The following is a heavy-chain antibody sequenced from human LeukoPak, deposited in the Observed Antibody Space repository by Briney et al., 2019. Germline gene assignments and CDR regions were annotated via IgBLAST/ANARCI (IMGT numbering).Heavy chain of an antibody. CDR1: GGSFSGYY. Sequence: PSETLSLTCAVYGGSFSGYYWSWIRQPPGKGLEWIGEINHSGSTNYNPSLKSQVTMSVDTSKNQFSLRLTSVTAADTAVYYCAKHESLIAFDIWGQGTMVTVSS. J-gene: IGHJ3*02. CDR2: INHSGST. CDR3: AKHESLIAFDI. V-gene: IGHV4-34*01.